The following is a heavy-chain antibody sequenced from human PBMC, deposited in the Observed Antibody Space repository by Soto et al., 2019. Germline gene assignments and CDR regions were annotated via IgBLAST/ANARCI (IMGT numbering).Heavy chain of an antibody. CDR1: GYTFTSYD. CDR2: MNPNSGNT. Sequence: GASVKVSCKASGYTFTSYDINWVRQATGQGLEWMGWMNPNSGNTGYAQKFQRRVTMTRNTSISTAYMELSSLRSEDTAVYYWWRGLLSNHDAFDIWGQRTMVTVSS. CDR3: WRGLLSNHDAFDI. D-gene: IGHD4-4*01. J-gene: IGHJ3*02. V-gene: IGHV1-8*01.